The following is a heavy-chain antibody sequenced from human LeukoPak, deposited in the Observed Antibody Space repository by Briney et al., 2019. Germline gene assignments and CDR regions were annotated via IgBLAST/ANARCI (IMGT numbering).Heavy chain of an antibody. V-gene: IGHV4-61*02. CDR1: GDSISSGTYY. CDR3: ARQGTTYSSSSGWLYLASNDAFDI. Sequence: PSETLSLTCTVSGDSISSGTYYWSWVRQPAGKGLEWIGRIYTSGSTDYNPSLKTRVTISEDTSNNQFSLKLSSVTAADTAVYYCARQGTTYSSSSGWLYLASNDAFDIWGQGTMVTVSS. J-gene: IGHJ3*02. CDR2: IYTSGST. D-gene: IGHD6-13*01.